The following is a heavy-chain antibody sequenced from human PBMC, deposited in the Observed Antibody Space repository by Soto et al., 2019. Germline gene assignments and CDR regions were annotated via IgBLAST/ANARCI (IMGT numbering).Heavy chain of an antibody. CDR3: AKDPPTTGTTFDY. Sequence: GGSLRLSCAASGFTFSSFAMSWFRQAPGKGLEWVSTINKSGGSTYYADSVKGRFTISRDNSKNMLFLQINGLRAEDTAVYYCAKDPPTTGTTFDYWGRGTLVTVSS. V-gene: IGHV3-23*01. CDR2: INKSGGST. CDR1: GFTFSSFA. D-gene: IGHD1-1*01. J-gene: IGHJ4*02.